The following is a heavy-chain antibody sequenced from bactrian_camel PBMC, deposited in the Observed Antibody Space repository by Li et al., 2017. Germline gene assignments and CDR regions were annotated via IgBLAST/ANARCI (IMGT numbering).Heavy chain of an antibody. V-gene: IGHV3S28*01. Sequence: QLVESGGGLVQPGGSLRLSCTASEFIRSNYYPTWVRQAPGKEREALANIDMVVGNPPWYADSVKGRFTLSQDNTKTTLYLQMNSLKTEDTAMYYCAYFGSASWSGSWGQGTQVTVS. CDR1: EFIRSNYY. J-gene: IGHJ4*01. CDR3: AYFGSASWSGS. CDR2: IDMVVGNPP. D-gene: IGHD6*01.